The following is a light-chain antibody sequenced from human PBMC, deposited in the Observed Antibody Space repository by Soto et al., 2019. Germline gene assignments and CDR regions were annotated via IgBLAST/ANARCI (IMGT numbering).Light chain of an antibody. V-gene: IGKV1-39*01. CDR2: AAS. CDR1: QSISRY. Sequence: DIQMTQSPSSLSASVGDRVTITCRASQSISRYLNWCQQKPGKAPKLLIFAASSLQSGVPSRFSGSRSGPDFTLTISSLQPEDFATYYCQQSYSSPPTFGQGTKVDIK. J-gene: IGKJ1*01. CDR3: QQSYSSPPT.